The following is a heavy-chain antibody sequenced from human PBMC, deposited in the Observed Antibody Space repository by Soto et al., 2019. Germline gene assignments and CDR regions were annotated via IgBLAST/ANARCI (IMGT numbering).Heavy chain of an antibody. CDR2: IIPMFEIA. D-gene: IGHD6-6*01. V-gene: IGHV1-69*02. J-gene: IGHJ3*02. CDR3: TVGSSSAEVFDI. CDR1: GGSFRTYT. Sequence: QVQLVQSGVEVKKPGCSVKVSCKASGGSFRTYTVFWVRQAPGQGLEWMGRIIPMFEIANYAQRFQGRVTLNAAKSRSTGYMEMFRLTSDETAIYFCTVGSSSAEVFDIWGQGTLVTVSP.